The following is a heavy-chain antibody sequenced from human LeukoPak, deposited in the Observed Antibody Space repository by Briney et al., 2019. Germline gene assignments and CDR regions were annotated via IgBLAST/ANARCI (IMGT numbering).Heavy chain of an antibody. D-gene: IGHD1-26*01. J-gene: IGHJ4*02. CDR2: ISYDGSNK. V-gene: IGHV3-30*04. CDR1: GFTFSSYA. CDR3: ARSRVGATPSPFDY. Sequence: PGGSLRLSCAASGFTFSSYAMHWVRQAPGKGLEWVAVISYDGSNKYYADSVKGRFTISRDDSKNTLYLQMNSLRAEDTAVYYCARSRVGATPSPFDYWGQGTLVTVSS.